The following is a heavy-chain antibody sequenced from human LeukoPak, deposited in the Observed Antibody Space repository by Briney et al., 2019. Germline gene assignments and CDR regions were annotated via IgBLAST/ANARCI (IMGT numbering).Heavy chain of an antibody. CDR2: IFPGGSDT. V-gene: IGHV5-51*03. CDR3: ARRPLHSQNWLAP. CDR1: GDRFTSYW. Sequence: TPGESLKISCKGYGDRFTSYWVAWVRQMPGKGLEWMGIIFPGGSDTRYSPSIQGQVTISVDRSISTAYLQWSSLKASDTAIYYCARRPLHSQNWLAPWGQGTLVTVSS. J-gene: IGHJ5*02.